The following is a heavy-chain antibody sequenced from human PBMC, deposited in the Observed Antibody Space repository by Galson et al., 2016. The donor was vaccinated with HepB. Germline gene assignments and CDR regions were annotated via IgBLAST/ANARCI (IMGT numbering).Heavy chain of an antibody. CDR2: IRNKPRSYTT. J-gene: IGHJ4*02. V-gene: IGHV3-72*01. CDR3: ARDYSWSDDF. D-gene: IGHD3-3*01. Sequence: SLRLSCAASGFTFSDYFIDWVRQVPGKGLEWVGRIRNKPRSYTTDYAASVKGRFTISRDDSKNSVYLQMNRLKTEDTAVDYCARDYSWSDDFWGQGTLVTVSS. CDR1: GFTFSDYF.